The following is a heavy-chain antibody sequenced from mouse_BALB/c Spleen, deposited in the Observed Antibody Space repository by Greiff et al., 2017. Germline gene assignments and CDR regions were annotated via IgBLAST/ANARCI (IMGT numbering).Heavy chain of an antibody. CDR2: INPSNGRT. CDR1: GYTFTSYW. D-gene: IGHD2-4*01. CDR3: ASMINGFAY. V-gene: IGHV1S81*02. Sequence: QVQLQQPGAELVKPGASVKLSCKASGYTFTSYWMHWVKQRPGQGLEWIGEINPSNGRTNYNEKFKSKATLTVDKSSSTAYMQLSSLTSEDSAVYYCASMINGFAYWGQGTLVTVSA. J-gene: IGHJ3*01.